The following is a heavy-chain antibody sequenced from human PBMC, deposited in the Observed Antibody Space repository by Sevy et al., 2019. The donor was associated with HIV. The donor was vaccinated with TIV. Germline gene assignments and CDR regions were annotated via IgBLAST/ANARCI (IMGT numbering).Heavy chain of an antibody. Sequence: GGSLSLSCAASGFIFSNYAIHWVRRAPGKGLEWVAVISYDGSNKHYAASVKGRFTISRDNSRNTLFLQMNSLRLDDTAVYYCARDPTFSSDTRGYYPFDSWGQEPWSPSPQ. CDR1: GFIFSNYA. J-gene: IGHJ4*01. CDR2: ISYDGSNK. D-gene: IGHD3-22*01. V-gene: IGHV3-30*04. CDR3: ARDPTFSSDTRGYYPFDS.